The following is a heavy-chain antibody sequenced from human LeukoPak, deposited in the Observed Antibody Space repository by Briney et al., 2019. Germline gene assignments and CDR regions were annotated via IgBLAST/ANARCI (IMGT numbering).Heavy chain of an antibody. CDR3: ASSSGWYTQFDY. J-gene: IGHJ4*02. CDR2: IYTSGSA. Sequence: SETLSLTCTVSGGSISSYYWSWIRQPAGKGLEWIGRIYTSGSANYNPSLKSRVTMSVDTSKNQFSLKLSSVTAADTAVYYCASSSGWYTQFDYWGQGTLVTVSS. V-gene: IGHV4-4*07. D-gene: IGHD6-19*01. CDR1: GGSISSYY.